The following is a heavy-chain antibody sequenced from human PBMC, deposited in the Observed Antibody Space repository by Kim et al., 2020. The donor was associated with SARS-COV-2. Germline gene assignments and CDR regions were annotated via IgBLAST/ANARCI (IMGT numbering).Heavy chain of an antibody. J-gene: IGHJ3*02. V-gene: IGHV3-11*06. Sequence: GRFTSSRDNAKNSLYLQMNSLRAEDTAVYYCAREDRVGGDGYNFGDAFDIWGQGTMVTVSS. D-gene: IGHD2-21*01. CDR3: AREDRVGGDGYNFGDAFDI.